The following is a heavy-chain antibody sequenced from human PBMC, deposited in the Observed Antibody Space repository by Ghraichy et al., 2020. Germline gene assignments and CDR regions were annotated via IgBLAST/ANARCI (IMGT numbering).Heavy chain of an antibody. CDR2: IGASGGPT. V-gene: IGHV3-23*01. CDR1: GFSFSSYV. D-gene: IGHD2-15*01. J-gene: IGHJ5*02. Sequence: GGSLRLSCAASGFSFSSYVMSWVRQAPGKGLEWVSTIGASGGPTYYADSVKGRFTISRDNSKSTVSLQMNSLRAEDTAVYYCAKAWGYCSGGTCPLYNWFDPWGQGTLVTVSS. CDR3: AKAWGYCSGGTCPLYNWFDP.